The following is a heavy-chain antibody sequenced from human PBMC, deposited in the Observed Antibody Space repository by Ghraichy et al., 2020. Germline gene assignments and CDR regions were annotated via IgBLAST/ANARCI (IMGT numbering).Heavy chain of an antibody. J-gene: IGHJ3*02. CDR3: ARIYCSSTSCYVRHAFDI. V-gene: IGHV3-21*01. CDR2: ISSSSSYI. CDR1: GFTFSSYI. D-gene: IGHD2-2*01. Sequence: GGSLRLSCAASGFTFSSYIMNWVRQAPGKGLEWVSYISSSSSYIYYADSVKGRFTISRDNAKNSLYLQMNSLRAEDTAVYYCARIYCSSTSCYVRHAFDIWGQGTMVTVSS.